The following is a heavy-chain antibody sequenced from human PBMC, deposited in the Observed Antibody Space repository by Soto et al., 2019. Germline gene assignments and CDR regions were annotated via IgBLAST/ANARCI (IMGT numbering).Heavy chain of an antibody. V-gene: IGHV1-8*01. CDR3: ARWFGELYGYYYYYMDV. J-gene: IGHJ6*03. CDR2: MNPNSGNT. D-gene: IGHD3-10*01. CDR1: GYTFTSYD. Sequence: ASVKVSCKASGYTFTSYDINWVRQATGQGLEWMGWMNPNSGNTGYAQKFQGRVTMTRNTSISTAYMELSSLRSEDTAVYYCARWFGELYGYYYYYMDVWGKGTTVTGSS.